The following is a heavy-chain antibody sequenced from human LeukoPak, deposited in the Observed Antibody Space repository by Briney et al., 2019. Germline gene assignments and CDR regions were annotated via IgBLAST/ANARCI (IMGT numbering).Heavy chain of an antibody. CDR3: ARGYSNAWTPSPHWFDP. D-gene: IGHD6-19*01. J-gene: IGHJ5*02. CDR1: GGSVSSGSYY. CDR2: IYSSGST. V-gene: IGHV4-61*01. Sequence: PSETLSLTCTVSGGSVSSGSYYWSWIRQPPGRGLEYIGYIYSSGSTNYNPSLKSRVTISVDTSKNQFSLKLKSVTAADTAVYYCARGYSNAWTPSPHWFDPWGQGTLVTVSS.